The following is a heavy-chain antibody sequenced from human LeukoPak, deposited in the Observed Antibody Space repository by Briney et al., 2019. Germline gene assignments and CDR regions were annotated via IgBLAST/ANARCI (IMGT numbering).Heavy chain of an antibody. CDR3: ARGAFDI. V-gene: IGHV1-69*13. CDR2: IIPIFGTA. Sequence: SVKVSCKVSGYSLNEISMHWVRQAPGQGLEWMGGIIPIFGTANYAQKFQGRVTITADESTSTAYMELSSLRSEDTAVYYCARGAFDIWGQGTMVTVSS. CDR1: GYSLNEIS. J-gene: IGHJ3*02.